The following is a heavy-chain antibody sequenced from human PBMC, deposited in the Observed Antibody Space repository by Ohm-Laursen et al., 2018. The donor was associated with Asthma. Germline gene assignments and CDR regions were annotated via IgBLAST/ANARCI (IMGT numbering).Heavy chain of an antibody. V-gene: IGHV3-23*01. CDR2: ISGGGDNT. J-gene: IGHJ4*02. CDR3: AKDTKGYYDTPVY. CDR1: GFSFNSYA. D-gene: IGHD3-16*01. Sequence: SLRLSCAASGFSFNSYALSWVRQAPGKGLAWVSTISGGGDNTYYADSVKGRFTISRDNSKNTLYLQMNSLRAEDTAVYYCAKDTKGYYDTPVYWGQGTLVTVSS.